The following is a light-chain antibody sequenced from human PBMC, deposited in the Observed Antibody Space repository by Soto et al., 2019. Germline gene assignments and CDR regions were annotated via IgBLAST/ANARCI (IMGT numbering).Light chain of an antibody. Sequence: DVVLTQSPLSLPVNFGQPASISCRSSKSLVYSDGNTHLSWFHQRPGQSPRRLIYRVSNRDSGVTDRFSGSGSGTDCTLEISRVEAEDVGIYCCTQGTHWPRTFGQGTKVEVK. V-gene: IGKV2-30*01. CDR3: TQGTHWPRT. CDR2: RVS. J-gene: IGKJ1*01. CDR1: KSLVYSDGNTH.